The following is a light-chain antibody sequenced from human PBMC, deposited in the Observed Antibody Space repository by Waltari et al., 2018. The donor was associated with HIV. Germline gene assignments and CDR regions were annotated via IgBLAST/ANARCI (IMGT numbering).Light chain of an antibody. J-gene: IGLJ2*01. CDR1: NSDVGAYYY. CDR3: CSFTQSHTAV. V-gene: IGLV2-11*01. CDR2: DVY. Sequence: QSALTQPRPVSGSPGQSVTISCTGTNSDVGAYYYVAWYQQYPGKAPKLRIYDVYKRPAGVPDRFAGSKSGNTASLTISGLQAEDEADYHCCSFTQSHTAVFGGGTKLTVL.